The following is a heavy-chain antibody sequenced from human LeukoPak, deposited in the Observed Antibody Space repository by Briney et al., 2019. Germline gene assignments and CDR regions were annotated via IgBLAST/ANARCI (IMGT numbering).Heavy chain of an antibody. D-gene: IGHD3-22*01. CDR2: IYYSGCT. CDR3: ARDRYSSGYSPYVDY. J-gene: IGHJ4*02. V-gene: IGHV4-39*07. CDR1: GGSISSSSYY. Sequence: ETLSLTCTVSGGSISSSSYYWGWIRQPPGKGLEWIGSIYYSGCTYYNPSLKSRVTISVDTSKNQFSLRLSSVTAADTAVYYCARDRYSSGYSPYVDYWGQGTLVTVSS.